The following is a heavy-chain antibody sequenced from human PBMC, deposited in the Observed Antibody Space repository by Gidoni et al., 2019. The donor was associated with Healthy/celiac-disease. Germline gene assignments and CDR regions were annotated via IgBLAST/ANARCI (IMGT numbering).Heavy chain of an antibody. CDR1: GVTFSSYD. CDR2: ISGSGGST. J-gene: IGHJ2*01. D-gene: IGHD3-3*01. CDR3: AKIAGNYYDFWSGYRYFDL. V-gene: IGHV3-23*04. Sequence: EVQLVESGGGLVQPGGSLRLSCAASGVTFSSYDMSWVRPAPGKGLELVSAISGSGGSTDYADSVKGRFTISRDNSKNTLYLQMNSLRAEDTAVYYCAKIAGNYYDFWSGYRYFDLWGRGTLVTVSS.